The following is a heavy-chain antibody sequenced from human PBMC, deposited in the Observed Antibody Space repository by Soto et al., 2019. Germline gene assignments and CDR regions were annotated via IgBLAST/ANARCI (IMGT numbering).Heavy chain of an antibody. Sequence: GGSLRLSCAASGFTFSDYYMSWIRQAPGKGLEWVSYISSSSSYIYYADSVQGRFTISRDNAKNSLYLQMNSLRAEDTAVYYCAREGCVDTSYYYYVMDVWGQGSTVTVSS. V-gene: IGHV3-11*06. CDR2: ISSSSSYI. J-gene: IGHJ6*02. CDR1: GFTFSDYY. CDR3: AREGCVDTSYYYYVMDV. D-gene: IGHD5-18*01.